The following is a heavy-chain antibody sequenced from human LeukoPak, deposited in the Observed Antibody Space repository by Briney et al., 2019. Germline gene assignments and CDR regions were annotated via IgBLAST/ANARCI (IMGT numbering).Heavy chain of an antibody. Sequence: GGSLRLSCAASGFTFSSYSMNWVRQAPGKGLEWVSSISSSSSYVYYADSVKGRFTISRDNAKNSLYLQMNSLRAEDTAVYYCARDCSSTSCYLDYWGQGTLVTVSS. CDR2: ISSSSSYV. CDR3: ARDCSSTSCYLDY. J-gene: IGHJ4*02. D-gene: IGHD2-2*01. CDR1: GFTFSSYS. V-gene: IGHV3-21*01.